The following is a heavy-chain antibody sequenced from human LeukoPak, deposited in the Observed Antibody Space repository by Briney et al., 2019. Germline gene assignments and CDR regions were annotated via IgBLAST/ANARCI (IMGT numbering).Heavy chain of an antibody. CDR3: AKDHFPYGSGSYRTHFDY. Sequence: GGSLRLSCAASGFTFSSYAMHWVRQAPGKGLEWVAIISYDGSNKYYADSVKGRFTISRDNSKNTLYLQMNSLRAEDTAVYYCAKDHFPYGSGSYRTHFDYWGQGTLVTISS. CDR1: GFTFSSYA. D-gene: IGHD3-10*01. V-gene: IGHV3-30*04. J-gene: IGHJ4*02. CDR2: ISYDGSNK.